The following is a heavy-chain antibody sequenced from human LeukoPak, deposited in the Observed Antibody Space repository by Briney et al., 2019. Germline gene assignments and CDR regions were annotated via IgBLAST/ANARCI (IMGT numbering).Heavy chain of an antibody. D-gene: IGHD3-22*01. V-gene: IGHV3-11*03. CDR3: ASHGIDSSGYYFNY. CDR1: GFTFSDYY. CDR2: ITSSSSST. J-gene: IGHJ4*02. Sequence: GGSLRLSCAASGFTFSDYYMGWIRQAPGKGLEWVSYITSSSSSTDYADSVKGRFTISRDNAKNSLYLQMNSLRAEDTAVYYCASHGIDSSGYYFNYWGQGTLVTVSS.